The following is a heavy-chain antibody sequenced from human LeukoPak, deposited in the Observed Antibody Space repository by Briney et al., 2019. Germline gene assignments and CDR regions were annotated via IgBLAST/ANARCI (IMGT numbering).Heavy chain of an antibody. V-gene: IGHV3-23*01. J-gene: IGHJ4*02. D-gene: IGHD3-10*01. CDR1: GFTFRSYA. Sequence: RGSLRLSCAASGFTFRSYAMSWVRQAPGKGLEWVSAISGSGGSTYYADSVKGRFTISRDNSKNTLYLQMNSLRAEDTAVYYCAKGGVRGVIIAHFDYWGQGTLVTVSS. CDR2: ISGSGGST. CDR3: AKGGVRGVIIAHFDY.